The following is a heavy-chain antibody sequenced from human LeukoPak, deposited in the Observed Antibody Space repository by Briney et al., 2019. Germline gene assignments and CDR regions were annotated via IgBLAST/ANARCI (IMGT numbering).Heavy chain of an antibody. Sequence: SETLSLTCTVSGGSISSYYWSWIRQPPGKGLEWIGYIYYSGSTNYNPSLKSRVTISVDTSKNQFSLKLSSVTAADTAVYYCARGSRIAAAPGGYYYYMDVWGKGTTVTVSS. V-gene: IGHV4-59*01. CDR2: IYYSGST. D-gene: IGHD6-13*01. CDR1: GGSISSYY. J-gene: IGHJ6*03. CDR3: ARGSRIAAAPGGYYYYMDV.